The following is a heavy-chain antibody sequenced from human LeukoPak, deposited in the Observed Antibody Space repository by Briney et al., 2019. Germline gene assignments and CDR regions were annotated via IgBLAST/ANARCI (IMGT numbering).Heavy chain of an antibody. D-gene: IGHD2-2*01. Sequence: GGSLRVSYSASGLTFHSYRLNRVRQAPGKGLEWVSYISSGSSTIYYADSVKGRFTISRDNAKNSLCLQMNRLRDEDTGVYYCARETFVVVPAIRDTSDICGQRTMVTVSS. CDR2: ISSGSSTI. CDR3: ARETFVVVPAIRDTSDI. J-gene: IGHJ3*02. V-gene: IGHV3-48*02. CDR1: GLTFHSYR.